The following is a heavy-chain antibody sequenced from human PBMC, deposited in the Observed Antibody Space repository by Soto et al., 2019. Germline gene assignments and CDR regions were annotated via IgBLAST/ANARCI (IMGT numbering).Heavy chain of an antibody. CDR3: ARGTLSHYYDSSGYSPFDY. V-gene: IGHV4-34*01. CDR1: GGSFSGYY. Sequence: PSETLSLTCAVYGGSFSGYYWSWIRQPPGKGLEWIGEINHSGSTNYNPSLKSRVTISVDTSKNQFSLKLSSVTAADTAVYYCARGTLSHYYDSSGYSPFDYWGQGTLVTVS. CDR2: INHSGST. D-gene: IGHD3-22*01. J-gene: IGHJ4*02.